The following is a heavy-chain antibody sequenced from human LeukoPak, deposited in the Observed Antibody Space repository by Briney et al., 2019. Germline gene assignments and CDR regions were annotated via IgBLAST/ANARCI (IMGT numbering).Heavy chain of an antibody. D-gene: IGHD2-2*01. Sequence: GASVKVSCKASRYTFSGQFIHWVRQAPGQELEWMAWINYNSGDTLFAKKFQGRVTMTRDTSITTAYMELTGLGSDDTAIYYCATYPGMYPGMDVWGQGSPVTVS. J-gene: IGHJ6*02. V-gene: IGHV1-2*02. CDR3: ATYPGMYPGMDV. CDR2: INYNSGDT. CDR1: RYTFSGQF.